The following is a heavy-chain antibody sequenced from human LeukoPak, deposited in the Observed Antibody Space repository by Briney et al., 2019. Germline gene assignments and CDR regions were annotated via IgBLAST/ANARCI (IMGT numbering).Heavy chain of an antibody. CDR2: ISCDGSNK. D-gene: IGHD6-19*01. J-gene: IGHJ4*02. V-gene: IGHV3-30-3*01. CDR1: GFTFSSYA. CDR3: ARDYGSGWSPSYYFDY. Sequence: GRSLRLSCAASGFTFSSYAMHWVRQAPGKGLEWVAVISCDGSNKYYADSVKGRFTISRDNSKNTLYLQMNSLRAEDTAVYYCARDYGSGWSPSYYFDYWGQGTLVTVSS.